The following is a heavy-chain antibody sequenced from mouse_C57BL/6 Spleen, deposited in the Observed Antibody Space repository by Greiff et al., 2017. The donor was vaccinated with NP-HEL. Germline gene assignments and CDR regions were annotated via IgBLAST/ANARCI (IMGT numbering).Heavy chain of an antibody. Sequence: EVQRVESGGGLVQPGGSLSLSCAASGFTFTDYYMSWVRQPPGKALEWLGFIRNKANGYTTEYSASVKGRFTISRDNSQSILYLQMNALRAEDSATYYCARDYGFAYWGQGTLVTVSA. J-gene: IGHJ3*01. V-gene: IGHV7-3*01. D-gene: IGHD1-1*02. CDR3: ARDYGFAY. CDR2: IRNKANGYTT. CDR1: GFTFTDYY.